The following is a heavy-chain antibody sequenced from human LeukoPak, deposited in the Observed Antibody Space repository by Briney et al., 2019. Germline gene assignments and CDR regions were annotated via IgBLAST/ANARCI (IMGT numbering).Heavy chain of an antibody. Sequence: PSETLSLTCAVSGVSISGSYYYWGWVRQPPGKGLEWIGNIYYSGTTYYSPSLKSRVTISVDTSKNHFSLKLSSVTAADTAMYYCARPHSGTVNASTYGVINYWGQGTLVTVSS. CDR3: ARPHSGTVNASTYGVINY. CDR2: IYYSGTT. CDR1: GVSISGSYYY. V-gene: IGHV4-39*07. D-gene: IGHD2-8*01. J-gene: IGHJ4*02.